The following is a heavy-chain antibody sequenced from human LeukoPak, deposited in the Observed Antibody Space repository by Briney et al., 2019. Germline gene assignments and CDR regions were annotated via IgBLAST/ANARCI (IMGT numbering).Heavy chain of an antibody. V-gene: IGHV4-39*01. CDR2: IYYSGST. Sequence: PSETLSLTCTVSGGSISSSSYYWGWIRQPPGKGLEWIGSIYYSGSTYYNPSLKSRVTISVDTSKNQFSLKLSSVTAADTAVYYCAEQRAPALIDYWGQGTLVTVSS. D-gene: IGHD1-26*01. CDR1: GGSISSSSYY. CDR3: AEQRAPALIDY. J-gene: IGHJ4*02.